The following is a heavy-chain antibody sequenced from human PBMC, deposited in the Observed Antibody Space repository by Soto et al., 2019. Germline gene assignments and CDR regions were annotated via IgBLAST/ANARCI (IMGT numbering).Heavy chain of an antibody. CDR1: GGSFSGYY. CDR3: ATQTAPSGSYALGY. J-gene: IGHJ4*02. V-gene: IGHV4-34*01. D-gene: IGHD1-26*01. Sequence: QVQLQQWGAGLLKPSETLSLTCAVYGGSFSGYYWSWIRQPPGKGLEWIGEINHSGSNNYNPSLNRRVTISVDTSKNQFSLKLSSVTAADTAVYYCATQTAPSGSYALGYWGQGTLVTVSS. CDR2: INHSGSN.